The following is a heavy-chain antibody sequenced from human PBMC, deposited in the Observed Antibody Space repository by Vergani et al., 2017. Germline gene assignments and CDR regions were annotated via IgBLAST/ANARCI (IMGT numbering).Heavy chain of an antibody. Sequence: QVQLVQSGAEVKKPGSSVKVSCKASGGTFSSYTISWVRQAPGQGLEWMGRIIPILGIANYAQKFQGRVTITADKSTSTAYMELSSLRSEDTAVYYCARATVTTAVSDYWGQGTLVTVSS. D-gene: IGHD4-17*01. CDR1: GGTFSSYT. CDR3: ARATVTTAVSDY. V-gene: IGHV1-69*02. J-gene: IGHJ4*02. CDR2: IIPILGIA.